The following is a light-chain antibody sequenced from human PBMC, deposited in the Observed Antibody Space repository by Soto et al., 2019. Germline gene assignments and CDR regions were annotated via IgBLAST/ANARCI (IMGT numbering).Light chain of an antibody. CDR1: QNVSRNY. V-gene: IGKV3-20*01. CDR2: SAV. CDR3: QSYGCYYGIPARYT. J-gene: IGKJ2*01. Sequence: VLLQSLGTLCLSTGERANLSCRASQNVSRNYLAWYQQRRGQAPRLGRYSAVIRATGITDRIGGSGSGTDFTVTISRLEREDSAVYYCQSYGCYYGIPARYTFGQGTNLDTK.